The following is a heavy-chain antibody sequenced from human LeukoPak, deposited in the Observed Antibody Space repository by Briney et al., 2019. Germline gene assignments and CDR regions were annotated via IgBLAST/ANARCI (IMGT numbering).Heavy chain of an antibody. Sequence: SETLSLTCTVSAGSISSTSYSWGWIRQPPGKGLEWIGSVYYSGSTYYNPSLKSRVTISVDTSKNRFSLKLSSVTAADTAVYYCARARSYDSSGHRPGYFDYWGQGTLVTVSS. J-gene: IGHJ4*02. CDR3: ARARSYDSSGHRPGYFDY. D-gene: IGHD3-22*01. V-gene: IGHV4-39*07. CDR1: AGSISSTSYS. CDR2: VYYSGST.